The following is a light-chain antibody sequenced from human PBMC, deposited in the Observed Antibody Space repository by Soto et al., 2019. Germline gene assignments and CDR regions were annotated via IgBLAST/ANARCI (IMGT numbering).Light chain of an antibody. CDR2: AAS. V-gene: IGKV1-27*01. CDR3: QKCNSAPRT. CDR1: QGISNS. Sequence: DIQMTQSPSPLSASVGDRVTITCRASQGISNSLAWYQQKPGKVPKLLIFAASSLQSGVPSRFSGSGSGTDFTLTISNLQPEDVATYYCQKCNSAPRTFGQGTKVDIK. J-gene: IGKJ1*01.